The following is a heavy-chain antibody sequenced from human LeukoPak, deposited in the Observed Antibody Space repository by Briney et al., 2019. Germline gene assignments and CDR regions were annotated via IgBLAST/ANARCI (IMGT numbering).Heavy chain of an antibody. CDR3: ARDKAVGPTLLDY. V-gene: IGHV3-7*01. CDR2: IKQDGSEI. Sequence: LSLTCAVSGGSISSSNWWSWVRQAPGKGPEWVANIKQDGSEIYYVDSVKGRFTISRDNAKNSLFLQMNSLRAEDTAVYYCARDKAVGPTLLDYWGQGTLVTVSS. D-gene: IGHD1-26*01. CDR1: GGSISSSNW. J-gene: IGHJ4*02.